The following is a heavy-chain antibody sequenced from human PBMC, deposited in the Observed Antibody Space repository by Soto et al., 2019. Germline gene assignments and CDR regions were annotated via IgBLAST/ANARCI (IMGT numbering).Heavy chain of an antibody. V-gene: IGHV3-30*18. CDR1: GLTFSNYG. J-gene: IGHJ4*02. Sequence: QVQLVESGGGVVQPGRSLRLSCTASGLTFSNYGMHWVRQAPGKGLEWVAVISYDGSHKYYTDSVKGRFTISRDNSKNTLYLQMNSLRADDTAVYYGAKVRYSTSPGHLDYWGQGTLVTVSS. CDR3: AKVRYSTSPGHLDY. CDR2: ISYDGSHK. D-gene: IGHD6-6*01.